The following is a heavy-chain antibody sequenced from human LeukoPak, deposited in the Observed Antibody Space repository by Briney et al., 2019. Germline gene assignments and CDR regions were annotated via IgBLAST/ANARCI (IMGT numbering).Heavy chain of an antibody. CDR2: IYHSGST. J-gene: IGHJ4*02. Sequence: SETLSLTCAVSGGSISSSNWWSWVRQPPGKGLEWIGEIYHSGSTNYNPSLKSRVTISVDKSKNQFSLKLSSVTAADTAVYYCAGQYSSSWGYFDYWGQGTLVTVSS. CDR1: GGSISSSNW. CDR3: AGQYSSSWGYFDY. V-gene: IGHV4-4*02. D-gene: IGHD6-13*01.